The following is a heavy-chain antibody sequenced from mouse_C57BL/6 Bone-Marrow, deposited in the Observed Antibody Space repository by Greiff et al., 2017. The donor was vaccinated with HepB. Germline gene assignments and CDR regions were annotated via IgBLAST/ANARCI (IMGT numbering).Heavy chain of an antibody. D-gene: IGHD1-1*02. Sequence: VQLQQSGPELVKPGASVKISCKASGYTFTDYYMNWVKQSHGKSLEWIGDINPNNGGTSYNQKFKGKATLTVDKSSSTSYMELPSLTSEASAVYYCARGGPPREDYWGQGTSVTVSS. CDR2: INPNNGGT. J-gene: IGHJ4*01. CDR1: GYTFTDYY. V-gene: IGHV1-26*01. CDR3: ARGGPPREDY.